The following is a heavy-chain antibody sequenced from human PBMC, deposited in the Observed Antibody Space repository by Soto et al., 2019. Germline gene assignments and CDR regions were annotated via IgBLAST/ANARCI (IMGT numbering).Heavy chain of an antibody. Sequence: QVQLVQSGAEVKKPGSSVKVSCKASGGTFSSYAISWVRQAPGQGLEWMGGIIPIFGTANYAQKFQGRVTXXXXXXXXXXXXXXXXXXXXXXXXXXXXXXXXXXXXXXXXNFDYWGQGTLVTVSS. CDR1: GGTFSSYA. CDR2: IIPIFGTA. CDR3: XXXXXXXXXXXXXNFDY. J-gene: IGHJ4*02. V-gene: IGHV1-69*05.